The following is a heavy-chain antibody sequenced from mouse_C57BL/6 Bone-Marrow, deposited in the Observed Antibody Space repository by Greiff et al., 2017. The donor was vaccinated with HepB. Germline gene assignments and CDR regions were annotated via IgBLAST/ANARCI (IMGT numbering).Heavy chain of an antibody. J-gene: IGHJ1*03. CDR1: GFTFSDYY. D-gene: IGHD2-1*01. CDR2: ISNGGGST. Sequence: GGGLVQPGGSLKLSCAASGFTFSDYYMYWVRQTPEKRLEWVAYISNGGGSTYYPDTVKGRFTISRDNAKNTLYLQMSRLKSEDTAMYYCARRSYGNFDVWGTGTTVTVSS. V-gene: IGHV5-12*01. CDR3: ARRSYGNFDV.